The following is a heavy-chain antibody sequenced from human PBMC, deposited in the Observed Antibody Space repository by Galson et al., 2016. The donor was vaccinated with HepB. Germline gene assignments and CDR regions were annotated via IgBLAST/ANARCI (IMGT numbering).Heavy chain of an antibody. D-gene: IGHD3-22*01. CDR2: IKQDVSEK. CDR3: ARGNYYDSSGYYYAYYYYYMDV. Sequence: SLRLSCAASGFTFSRYLMSWVRQAPGKGLEWVANIKQDVSEKYYVDSVKGRFTISRDNAKNSLFLQMNSLRAEDTAVYYCARGNYYDSSGYYYAYYYYYMDVWGKGTTVTVSS. J-gene: IGHJ6*03. V-gene: IGHV3-7*03. CDR1: GFTFSRYL.